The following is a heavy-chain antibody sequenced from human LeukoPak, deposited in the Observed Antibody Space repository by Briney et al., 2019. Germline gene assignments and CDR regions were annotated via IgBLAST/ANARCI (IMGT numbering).Heavy chain of an antibody. J-gene: IGHJ4*02. V-gene: IGHV4-34*01. CDR2: INHSGST. Sequence: SETLSLTCAVYGGSFSGYYWGWIRQPPGKGLEWIGEINHSGSTNYNPSLKSRVTISVDTSKNQFSLKLSSVTAADTAVYYCARLSDLAVAGSKYFDYWGQGTLVTVSS. D-gene: IGHD6-19*01. CDR3: ARLSDLAVAGSKYFDY. CDR1: GGSFSGYY.